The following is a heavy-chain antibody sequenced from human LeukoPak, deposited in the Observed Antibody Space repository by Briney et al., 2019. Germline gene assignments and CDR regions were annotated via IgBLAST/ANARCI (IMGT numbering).Heavy chain of an antibody. J-gene: IGHJ4*02. D-gene: IGHD3-22*01. CDR3: ARDGHSSDFDY. CDR2: ISSTSKTI. V-gene: IGHV3-48*01. CDR1: GFTFSSYG. Sequence: GGSLRLSCAASGFTFSSYGMHWVRQAPGKGLEWVSYISSTSKTIFYADSVKGRFIISRDNAKNSLYLQMNSLRAEDTAVYYCARDGHSSDFDYWGQGTLVAVSS.